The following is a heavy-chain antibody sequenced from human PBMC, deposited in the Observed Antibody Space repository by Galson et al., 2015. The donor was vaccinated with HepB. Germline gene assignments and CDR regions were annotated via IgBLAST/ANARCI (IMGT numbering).Heavy chain of an antibody. V-gene: IGHV2-70*11. CDR3: VRTRSHNYYGSGIFDP. D-gene: IGHD3-10*01. CDR2: IDWDDDK. CDR1: GFSLSTSGMC. Sequence: PALVKPTQTLTLTCTFSGFSLSTSGMCVSWIRQAPGKALEWLARIDWDDDKYYSASLKTRLTISKDTSKNQVVLTMTNMDPVDTATYFCVRTRSHNYYGSGIFDPWGQGTLVTVFS. J-gene: IGHJ5*02.